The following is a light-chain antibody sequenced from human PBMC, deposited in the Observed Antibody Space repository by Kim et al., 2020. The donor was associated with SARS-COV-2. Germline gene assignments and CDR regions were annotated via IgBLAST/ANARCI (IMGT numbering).Light chain of an antibody. J-gene: IGKJ2*01. CDR2: GAS. CDR1: QGISDY. Sequence: ASVGDCVTITCRASQGISDYLAWYQEKPGKVPKLLIYGASTLQPGVPSRCSGTGSETYFTLTINTLQPEDVATYYCQKYDSGPYTFGQGTKLEI. CDR3: QKYDSGPYT. V-gene: IGKV1-27*01.